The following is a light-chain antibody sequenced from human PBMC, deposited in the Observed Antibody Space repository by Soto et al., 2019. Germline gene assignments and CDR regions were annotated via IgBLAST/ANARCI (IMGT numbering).Light chain of an antibody. V-gene: IGKV1-5*01. CDR3: QQYNSYSWT. CDR1: QSISYR. J-gene: IGKJ1*01. CDR2: DVS. Sequence: DIQMTQSPSTLSASVGDRVTITCRASQSISYRLAWYQQKPGKAPKVLIYDVSSLESGVPSRFSGSGSGTEFTLTISSLQPDDFSKYYCQQYNSYSWTFGQGTKVEIK.